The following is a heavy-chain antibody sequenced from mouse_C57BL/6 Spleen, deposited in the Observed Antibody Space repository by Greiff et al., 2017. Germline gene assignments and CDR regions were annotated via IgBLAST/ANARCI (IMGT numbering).Heavy chain of an antibody. J-gene: IGHJ1*03. CDR3: VRRGTETGYFDV. D-gene: IGHD4-1*01. CDR1: GFSFNTYA. CDR2: IRSKSNNYAT. Sequence: EVQLVESGGGLVQPKGSLKLSCAASGFSFNTYAMNWVRQAPGKGLEWVARIRSKSNNYATYYADSVKDRFTISRDDSESMLYLQMNNLKTEDTAMYYCVRRGTETGYFDVWGTGTTVTVSS. V-gene: IGHV10-1*01.